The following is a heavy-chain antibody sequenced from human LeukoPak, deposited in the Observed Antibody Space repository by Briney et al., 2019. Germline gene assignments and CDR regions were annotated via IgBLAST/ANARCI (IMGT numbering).Heavy chain of an antibody. CDR3: SKYNSYDALDY. J-gene: IGHJ4*02. CDR2: IKNKIDGGTT. CDR1: GFTFSQGW. Sequence: GGSLRLSCAGSGFTFSQGWMSWVRQAPGKGLEWLGLIKNKIDGGTTDYAVTVKGRFTISRDDSKNTLYLQMNSLKTGDTAVYYCSKYNSYDALDYWGQGTLVTVSS. V-gene: IGHV3-15*01. D-gene: IGHD1-1*01.